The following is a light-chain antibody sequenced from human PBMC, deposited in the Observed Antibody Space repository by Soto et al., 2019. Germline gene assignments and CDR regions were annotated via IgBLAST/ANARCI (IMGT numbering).Light chain of an antibody. CDR1: QSVSSK. V-gene: IGKV3-15*01. CDR2: GAS. J-gene: IGKJ1*01. CDR3: QQYNKWPRT. Sequence: ETVMTQSPATLSVSPGERATLSCRASQSVSSKLAWYQQKPGQAPRLLIYGASTRATGIPARFGGSGSGTEFTLTISSLQSEDFAVYYCQQYNKWPRTFGQGTKVEIK.